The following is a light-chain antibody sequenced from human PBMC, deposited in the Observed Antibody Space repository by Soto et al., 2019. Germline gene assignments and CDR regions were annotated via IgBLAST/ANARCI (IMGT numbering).Light chain of an antibody. CDR2: KAS. CDR1: QTISSW. J-gene: IGKJ1*01. Sequence: DIHXTXSXSTLSGSVSDRVTITCLASQTISSWLAWYQQKPGKAPKLLIYKASTLKSGVPSRFSGSGSGTEFTLTISSLQPDDFATYYCQHYNSYSEAFGQGTKVDIK. CDR3: QHYNSYSEA. V-gene: IGKV1-5*03.